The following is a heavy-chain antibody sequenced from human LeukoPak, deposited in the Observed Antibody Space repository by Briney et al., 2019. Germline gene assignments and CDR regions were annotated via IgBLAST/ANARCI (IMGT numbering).Heavy chain of an antibody. Sequence: PGESLKISCKGSGYSFTSYWIGWVRQMPGKGLEWMGIIYPGDSDTRYSPSFQGQVTISADKSISTAYLQWSSLKASDTAMYYCATGYCSSTSCPPGSNWGQGTLVTVSS. J-gene: IGHJ4*02. CDR1: GYSFTSYW. CDR3: ATGYCSSTSCPPGSN. D-gene: IGHD2-2*01. V-gene: IGHV5-51*01. CDR2: IYPGDSDT.